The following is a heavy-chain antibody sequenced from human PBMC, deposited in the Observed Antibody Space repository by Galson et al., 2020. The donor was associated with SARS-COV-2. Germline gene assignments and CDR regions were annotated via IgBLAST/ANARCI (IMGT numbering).Heavy chain of an antibody. D-gene: IGHD3-16*02. CDR2: INPNSGGT. CDR3: ARELGELSLFPYYYYGMDV. V-gene: IGHV1-2*04. Sequence: ASVKVSCKASGYTFTGYYMHWVRQAPGQGLEWMGWINPNSGGTNYAQKFQGWVTMTRDTSISTAYMELSRLRSDDTAVYYCARELGELSLFPYYYYGMDVWGQGTTVTVSS. CDR1: GYTFTGYY. J-gene: IGHJ6*02.